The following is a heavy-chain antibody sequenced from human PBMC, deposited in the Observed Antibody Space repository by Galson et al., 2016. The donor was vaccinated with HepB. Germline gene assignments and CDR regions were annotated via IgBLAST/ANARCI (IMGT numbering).Heavy chain of an antibody. J-gene: IGHJ6*03. Sequence: SLRLSCAASGFTFTDYYMTWIRQAPGKGLEWVSYISSSGSYTNYADSVKGRFTISRDNARKSLYLQMNSLRAEDTAVYYCAREGLGDGYNSLNYYSYYMDVWGKGTTVTVSS. D-gene: IGHD5-24*01. CDR1: GFTFTDYY. V-gene: IGHV3-11*06. CDR3: AREGLGDGYNSLNYYSYYMDV. CDR2: ISSSGSYT.